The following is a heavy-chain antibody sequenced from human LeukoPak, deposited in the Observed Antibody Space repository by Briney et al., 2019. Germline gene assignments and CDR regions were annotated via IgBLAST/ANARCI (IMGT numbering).Heavy chain of an antibody. CDR2: IYSGGST. V-gene: IGHV3-53*01. J-gene: IGHJ4*02. CDR1: GFTFSTYA. CDR3: ARETLPPGLFDY. Sequence: GGSLRLSCAPSGFTFSTYAVNCVRQAPGKGLEWVSVIYSGGSTYYADSVKGPFTISRNNSKYTLYLQLNSLRAEDTAVYYCARETLPPGLFDYWGQGTLVTVSS.